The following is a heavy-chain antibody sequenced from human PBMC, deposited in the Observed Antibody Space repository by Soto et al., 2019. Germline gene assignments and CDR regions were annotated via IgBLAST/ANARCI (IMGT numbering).Heavy chain of an antibody. CDR1: GYPLTSNY. CDR2: INPSGGTT. D-gene: IGHD6-19*01. V-gene: IGHV1-46*03. CDR3: ARGEPHSSGWNFDC. Sequence: QVQLVQSGAEVKKPGASVKVSCTASGYPLTSNYIHWVRQAPGEGLEWMGKINPSGGTTRYGQKFQGRVTMTRDTSTSTVYMEMSSLRSEDTAVYYCARGEPHSSGWNFDCWGQGTLVIVSP. J-gene: IGHJ4*02.